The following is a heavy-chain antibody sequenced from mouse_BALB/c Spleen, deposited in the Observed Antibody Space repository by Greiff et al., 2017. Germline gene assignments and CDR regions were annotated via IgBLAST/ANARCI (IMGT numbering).Heavy chain of an antibody. CDR1: GYAFTNYL. V-gene: IGHV1-54*01. CDR2: INPGSGGT. CDR3: ARRGGYDAMDY. J-gene: IGHJ4*01. Sequence: VKLQESGAELVRPGTSVKVSCKASGYAFTNYLIEWVKQRPGQGLEWIGVINPGSGGTNYNEKFKGKATLTADKSSSTAYMQLSSLTSDDSAVYFCARRGGYDAMDYWGQGTSVTVSS.